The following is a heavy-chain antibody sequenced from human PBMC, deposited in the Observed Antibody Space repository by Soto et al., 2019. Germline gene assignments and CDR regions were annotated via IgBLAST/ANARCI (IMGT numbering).Heavy chain of an antibody. CDR1: GYTFSSYH. CDR3: ARDLPPVDY. CDR2: ISAYNGNT. J-gene: IGHJ4*02. Sequence: QLVQSGAEVKKPGASVKVSCKASGYTFSSYHTTWVRQAPGQGLEWMGWISAYNGNTNYAQNLQGRVTMTTDPSTSTAYMELRSLRSDDTAVYYCARDLPPVDYWGQGTLVTVSS. V-gene: IGHV1-18*01.